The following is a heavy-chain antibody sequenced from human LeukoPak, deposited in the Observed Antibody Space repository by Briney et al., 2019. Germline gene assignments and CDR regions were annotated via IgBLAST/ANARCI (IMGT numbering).Heavy chain of an antibody. CDR2: IYYSGST. CDR1: GGSISSSSYY. J-gene: IGHJ4*02. V-gene: IGHV4-39*07. D-gene: IGHD6-13*01. Sequence: SETLSLTCTVSGGSISSSSYYWGWIRQPPGKGLEWIGSIYYSGSTYYNPSLKSRVTMSVDTSNNQFSLKVSSVTAADTAVYCCARGGNSWYADYWGQGTLVTVSS. CDR3: ARGGNSWYADY.